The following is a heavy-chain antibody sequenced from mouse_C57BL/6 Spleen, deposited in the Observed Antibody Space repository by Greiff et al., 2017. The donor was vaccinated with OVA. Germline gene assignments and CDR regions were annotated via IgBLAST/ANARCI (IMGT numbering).Heavy chain of an antibody. CDR1: GFTFSDYY. CDR2: INYDGSST. CDR3: AREGDYDDGVRAWFAY. V-gene: IGHV5-16*01. D-gene: IGHD2-4*01. Sequence: EVKLVESEGGLVQPGSSMKLSCTASGFTFSDYYMAWVRQVPEKGLEWVANINYDGSSTYYLDSLKSRFIISRDNAKNILYLQMSSLKSEDTVTYYCAREGDYDDGVRAWFAYWGQGTLVTVSA. J-gene: IGHJ3*01.